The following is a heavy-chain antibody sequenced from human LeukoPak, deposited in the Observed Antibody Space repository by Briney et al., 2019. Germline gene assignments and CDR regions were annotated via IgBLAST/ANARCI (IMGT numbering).Heavy chain of an antibody. J-gene: IGHJ4*02. CDR3: AKDSPYSSNLVIDY. V-gene: IGHV3-23*01. Sequence: GGSLRLSCAASGFTFSSYAMSWVRQAPGKGLEWGSAISGSGCSTYYADSVKGRFTISRDNSKNTLYLQMNSLRAEDTAVYYCAKDSPYSSNLVIDYWGQGTLVTVSS. D-gene: IGHD6-13*01. CDR1: GFTFSSYA. CDR2: ISGSGCST.